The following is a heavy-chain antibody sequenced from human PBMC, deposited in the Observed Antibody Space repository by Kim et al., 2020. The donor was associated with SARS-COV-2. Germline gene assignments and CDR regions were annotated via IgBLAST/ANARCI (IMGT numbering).Heavy chain of an antibody. J-gene: IGHJ6*02. Sequence: GGSLRLSCAASGFTFSSYAMHWVRQAPGKGLEWVAVISYDGSNKYYADSVKGRFTISRDNSKNTLYLQMNSLRAEDTAVYYCARGLEYYDFWSGYYFSPPPWYYYGMDVWGQGTTVTVSS. V-gene: IGHV3-30-3*01. D-gene: IGHD3-3*01. CDR1: GFTFSSYA. CDR2: ISYDGSNK. CDR3: ARGLEYYDFWSGYYFSPPPWYYYGMDV.